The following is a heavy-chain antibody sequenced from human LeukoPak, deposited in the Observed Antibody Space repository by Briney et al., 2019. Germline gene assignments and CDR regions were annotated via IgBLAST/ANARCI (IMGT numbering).Heavy chain of an antibody. CDR1: GFTVRSSY. J-gene: IGHJ3*01. CDR3: ARDGADNSGYYFGSL. Sequence: GGSPRLSCAASGFTVRSSYMSWVRQAPGKGLEWVSVIYSGGSPDYADSAKGRFTISSDNSKNTLYLQMNSLRVEDTAVYYCARDGADNSGYYFGSLWGQGTMVTVSS. D-gene: IGHD3-22*01. CDR2: IYSGGSP. V-gene: IGHV3-53*01.